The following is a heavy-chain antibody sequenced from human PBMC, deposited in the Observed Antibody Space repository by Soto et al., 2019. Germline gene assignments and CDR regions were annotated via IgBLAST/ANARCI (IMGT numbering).Heavy chain of an antibody. CDR3: ARDFMTTIDY. D-gene: IGHD1-1*01. Sequence: SETLSLTCTVSGGSISSGGYYWSWIRQHPGKGLEWIGYIYYSGSTYYNPSHKSRVTISVDTSKNQFSLKLSSVTAADTAVYYCARDFMTTIDYWGQGTLVTVSS. V-gene: IGHV4-31*03. J-gene: IGHJ4*02. CDR1: GGSISSGGYY. CDR2: IYYSGST.